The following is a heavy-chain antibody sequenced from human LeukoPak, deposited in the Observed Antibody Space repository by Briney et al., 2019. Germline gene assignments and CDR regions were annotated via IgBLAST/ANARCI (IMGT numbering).Heavy chain of an antibody. D-gene: IGHD3-22*01. CDR3: ARRWYDSSGYSRHFDY. CDR2: IYPGDSDT. J-gene: IGHJ4*02. V-gene: IGHV5-51*01. CDR1: GYSFCTYW. Sequence: GESLKISCKTSGYSFCTYWIGWVRQMPGKGLEWMGIIYPGDSDTRYSPSFQGQVTISADKSISTAYLQWSSLTASDTAIYYCARRWYDSSGYSRHFDYWGQGTQVTVPS.